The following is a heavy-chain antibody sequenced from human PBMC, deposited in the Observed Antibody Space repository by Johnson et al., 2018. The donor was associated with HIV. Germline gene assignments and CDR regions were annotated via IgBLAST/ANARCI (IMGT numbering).Heavy chain of an antibody. V-gene: IGHV3-30*04. CDR2: ISYDGSNK. Sequence: QVQLVESGGGVVQPGRSLRLSCAASGFTFSSYAMHWVRQAPGKGLEWVAVISYDGSNKYYADSVKGRFTISRDTSKNTLYLQMNSLRAEDTALYYCAKDKVEEDYYDSSGYYRPHDAFDIWGQGTMVTVSS. D-gene: IGHD3-22*01. J-gene: IGHJ3*02. CDR1: GFTFSSYA. CDR3: AKDKVEEDYYDSSGYYRPHDAFDI.